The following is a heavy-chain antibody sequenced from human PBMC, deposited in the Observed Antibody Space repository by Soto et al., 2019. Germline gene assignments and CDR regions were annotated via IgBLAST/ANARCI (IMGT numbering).Heavy chain of an antibody. V-gene: IGHV3-30*02. CDR1: ECIFRGYG. CDR2: ITYDGSNK. Sequence: GGSLRLPCAAPECIFRGYGIHWVRQAPGKGLEWVAIITYDGSNKYYADSVKGRFTISRDNSKNTLYLQMNSLRAEDTAVYYCAKEYCSGGSCYSGPFDYWGQGTLVTVSS. J-gene: IGHJ4*02. CDR3: AKEYCSGGSCYSGPFDY. D-gene: IGHD2-15*01.